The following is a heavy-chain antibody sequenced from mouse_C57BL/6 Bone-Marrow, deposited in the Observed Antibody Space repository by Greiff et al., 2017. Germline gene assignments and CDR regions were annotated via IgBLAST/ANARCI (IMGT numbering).Heavy chain of an antibody. Sequence: VQLQQPGAELVMPGASVKLSCKASGYTFTSYWMHWVKQRPGQGLEWIGEIDPSDSYPKYNQKFKGKSTLTVDTSSSTAYMQLSSLTSEVSAFYYCAIESLYCSWFAYGGQGTLVTVSA. CDR2: IDPSDSYP. V-gene: IGHV1-69*01. D-gene: IGHD6-2*01. CDR3: AIESLYCSWFAY. CDR1: GYTFTSYW. J-gene: IGHJ3*01.